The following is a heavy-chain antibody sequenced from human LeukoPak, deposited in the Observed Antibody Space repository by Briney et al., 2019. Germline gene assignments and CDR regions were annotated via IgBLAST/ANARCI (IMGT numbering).Heavy chain of an antibody. J-gene: IGHJ3*02. CDR3: ARDLVYCSSTSCSEFDAFDI. D-gene: IGHD2-2*01. CDR1: GGTFSSYA. Sequence: ASVKVSCKASGGTFSSYAISWVRQAPGQGLEWMGGIIPIFGTANYAQKFQGRVTITTDESTSTAYMELSSLRSEDTAVYYCARDLVYCSSTSCSEFDAFDIWGQGTMVTVSS. V-gene: IGHV1-69*05. CDR2: IIPIFGTA.